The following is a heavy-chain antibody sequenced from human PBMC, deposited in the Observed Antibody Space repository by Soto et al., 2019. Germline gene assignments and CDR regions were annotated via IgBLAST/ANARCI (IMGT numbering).Heavy chain of an antibody. Sequence: GGSLRLSCGASGLTFYTYAMIWVRQAPGKGLEWVTAIDSDGTDTYYADFVKGRFTVSRDNSKNTLYLQMRSLTAEDTALYYCAKGRLAVGSDWFDSWGPGTLVSVSS. D-gene: IGHD1-26*01. V-gene: IGHV3-23*05. J-gene: IGHJ5*01. CDR1: GLTFYTYA. CDR2: IDSDGTDT. CDR3: AKGRLAVGSDWFDS.